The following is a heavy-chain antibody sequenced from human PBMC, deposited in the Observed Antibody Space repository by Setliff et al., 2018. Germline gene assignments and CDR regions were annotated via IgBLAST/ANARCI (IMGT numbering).Heavy chain of an antibody. CDR3: ARERAYDGLNYYGMDV. V-gene: IGHV1-18*01. CDR2: ISADNGHT. J-gene: IGHJ6*01. D-gene: IGHD3-22*01. Sequence: ASVQVSCKTSGYSFTSYGISWVRQAPGQGLEWMGWISADNGHTNIVKNFQGRVTMTTDTTTSTAYMELRSLRFDDTAVYYCARERAYDGLNYYGMDVWGQGTTVTVSS. CDR1: GYSFTSYG.